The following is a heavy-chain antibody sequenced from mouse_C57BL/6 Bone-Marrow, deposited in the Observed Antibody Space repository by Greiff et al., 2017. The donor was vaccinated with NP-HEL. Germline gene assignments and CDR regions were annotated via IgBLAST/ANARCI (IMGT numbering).Heavy chain of an antibody. J-gene: IGHJ3*01. CDR2: INPGSGGT. D-gene: IGHD1-1*01. CDR1: GYAFTNYL. CDR3: AGSGGSSPWFAY. V-gene: IGHV1-54*01. Sequence: QVQLQQSGAELVRPGTSVKVSCKASGYAFTNYLIEWVKQRPGQGLEWIGVINPGSGGTNYNEKFKGKATLTADKSSSTAYMQLSSLTSEDSAVYFCAGSGGSSPWFAYWGQGTLVTVSA.